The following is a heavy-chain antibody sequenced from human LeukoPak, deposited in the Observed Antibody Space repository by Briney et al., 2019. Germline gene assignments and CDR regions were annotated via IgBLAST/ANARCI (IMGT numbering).Heavy chain of an antibody. D-gene: IGHD3-9*01. J-gene: IGHJ5*02. V-gene: IGHV1-18*01. Sequence: ASVKVSCKASGYPFTTYGINWVRQAPGQGLEWMGWISTYNGDTNYAQKFQGRVTMTTDTSTSTAYIELRSLTSDDTAAYYCAREWWGYDVLTGDNWFDPWGQGTLVTVSS. CDR2: ISTYNGDT. CDR3: AREWWGYDVLTGDNWFDP. CDR1: GYPFTTYG.